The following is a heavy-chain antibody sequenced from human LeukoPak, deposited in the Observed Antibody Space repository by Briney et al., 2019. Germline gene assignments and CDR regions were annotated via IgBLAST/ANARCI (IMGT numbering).Heavy chain of an antibody. CDR3: ARDRGSYYFDY. D-gene: IGHD1-26*01. V-gene: IGHV3-30-3*01. CDR1: GFTFNDYA. Sequence: GRSLRLSCAASGFTFNDYAMYWVRQTPGKGLEWVTLISYDEYDKSYADSVRGRFTISRDNSKNTLYLQMDSLRSEDTAVYYCARDRGSYYFDYWGQGTLVTVSS. CDR2: ISYDEYDK. J-gene: IGHJ4*02.